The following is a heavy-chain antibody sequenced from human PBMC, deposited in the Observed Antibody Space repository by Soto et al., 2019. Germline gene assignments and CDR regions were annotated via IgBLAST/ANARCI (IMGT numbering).Heavy chain of an antibody. CDR2: ISGSGEST. V-gene: IGHV3-23*01. D-gene: IGHD3-22*01. J-gene: IGHJ4*02. CDR3: AKNHPGYDSSDYYCCFDY. CDR1: VFIFNSYA. Sequence: GWSLRLSCASTVFIFNSYAMGWVRQAPGKGLEWVSIISGSGESTYYADSVKGRFTISRDNSKNALYLQMNSLRVDDTAVYYCAKNHPGYDSSDYYCCFDYWGQGTLVTVSS.